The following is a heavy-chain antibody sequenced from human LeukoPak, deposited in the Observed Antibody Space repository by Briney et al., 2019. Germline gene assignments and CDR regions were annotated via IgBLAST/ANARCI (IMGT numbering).Heavy chain of an antibody. CDR1: GSTFSAFA. D-gene: IGHD4-17*01. J-gene: IGHJ4*02. CDR3: AKEGYGVPY. CDR2: ITDDGYNT. V-gene: IGHV3-23*01. Sequence: GGSLRLSCAASGSTFSAFAMTWVRQAPGKGLEWVSTITDDGYNTYSADSVKGRITFSRDNSKNTLSLQLRSLRAEDTAVYYCAKEGYGVPYWGQGTLVTVSS.